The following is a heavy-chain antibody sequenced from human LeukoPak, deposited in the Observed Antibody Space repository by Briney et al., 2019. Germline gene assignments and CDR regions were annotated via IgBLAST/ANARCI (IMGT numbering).Heavy chain of an antibody. Sequence: PGGSLRLSCAASGFTVSSSYKSWVRQAPGKGLEWVSVIHSGGNTYYADSVKGRFTISRDNSKNTLFLQMNSLRAEDTAVYYCTRDLNSGGSYWGQGTLVTVSS. CDR1: GFTVSSSY. V-gene: IGHV3-53*01. D-gene: IGHD2-15*01. CDR2: IHSGGNT. CDR3: TRDLNSGGSY. J-gene: IGHJ4*02.